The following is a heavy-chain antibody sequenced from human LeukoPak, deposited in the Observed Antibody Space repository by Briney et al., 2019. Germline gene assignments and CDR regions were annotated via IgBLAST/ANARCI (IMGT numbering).Heavy chain of an antibody. CDR1: GFTFSSYA. V-gene: IGHV3-30*04. CDR3: ARDARYCGGGTCNDMDRQFDY. CDR2: ISYDGNTK. D-gene: IGHD2-15*01. J-gene: IGHJ4*02. Sequence: PGGSLRLSCAASGFTFSSYAFHWVRQTPGKGPEWAAVISYDGNTKFYADSVKGRFTISRGDSMNTLYLQMNSLRPEDTAVYYCARDARYCGGGTCNDMDRQFDYWGQGTLVTVSS.